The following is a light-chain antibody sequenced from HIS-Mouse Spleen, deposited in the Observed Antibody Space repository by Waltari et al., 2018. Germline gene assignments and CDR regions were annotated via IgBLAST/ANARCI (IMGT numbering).Light chain of an antibody. CDR3: SSYTSSSTLAV. CDR2: EVS. V-gene: IGLV2-14*01. J-gene: IGLJ3*02. CDR1: SSDVGGYNY. Sequence: QSALTQPASVSGSPGQSITISCTGTSSDVGGYNYVSWYQQHPSKAPKLMIYEVSNRSSGVSNRFSGSKSGNTASLTISGLQAEDEAEYYCSSYTSSSTLAVFGGGTKLTVL.